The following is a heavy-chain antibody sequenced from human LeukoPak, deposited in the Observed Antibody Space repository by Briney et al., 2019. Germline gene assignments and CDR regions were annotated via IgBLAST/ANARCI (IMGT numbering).Heavy chain of an antibody. J-gene: IGHJ4*02. V-gene: IGHV4-39*01. D-gene: IGHD6-13*01. CDR3: ARHKGGIAAAVDY. Sequence: SETLSLTCTVSGGSISSSSCYWGWIRQPPGKGLEWIGSIYYSGSTYYNPSLKSRVTISVDTSKNQFSLRLSSVTAAGTAVYYCARHKGGIAAAVDYWGQGTLVTVSS. CDR2: IYYSGST. CDR1: GGSISSSSCY.